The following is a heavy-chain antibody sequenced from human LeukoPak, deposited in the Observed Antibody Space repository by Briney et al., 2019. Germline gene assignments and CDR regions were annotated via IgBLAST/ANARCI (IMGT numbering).Heavy chain of an antibody. D-gene: IGHD6-19*01. J-gene: IGHJ4*02. V-gene: IGHV4-39*01. CDR2: IYNGGST. CDR3: YGYIGGWSSGGGC. CDR1: GVSITNSQYY. Sequence: SETLSLTCTVSGVSITNSQYYWGWVRPPPGMGLEWIGSIYNGGSTYYKPSLKSRVTTPVDTSKNQFSLKLSSVTAADTAVYYCYGYIGGWSSGGGCGGRGTLVTASS.